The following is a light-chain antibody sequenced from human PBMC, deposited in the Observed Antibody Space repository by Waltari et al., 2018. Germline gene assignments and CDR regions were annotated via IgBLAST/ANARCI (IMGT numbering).Light chain of an antibody. Sequence: DIVMPQSPDSLAVSLGERATVNCKSSQSVFYSSNNQNYLAWYQHKPGQPPKVLISWASSRESGVPDRFSGSGSGTDFTLTINSLQAEDVAVYFCHQYFTTPYTFGQGTKLEIK. V-gene: IGKV4-1*01. CDR2: WAS. CDR3: HQYFTTPYT. CDR1: QSVFYSSNNQNY. J-gene: IGKJ2*01.